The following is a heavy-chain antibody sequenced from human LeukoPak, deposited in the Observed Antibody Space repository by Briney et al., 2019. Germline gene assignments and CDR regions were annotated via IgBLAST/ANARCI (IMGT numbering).Heavy chain of an antibody. V-gene: IGHV3-30*04. Sequence: PGRSLRLSCAASGFTFSSYAMHWVRQAPGKGLEWVAVISYDGSNKYYADSVKGRFTISRDNSKNTLYLQVNSLRAEDTAVYYCARDVTVTTFDYWGQGTLVTVSS. J-gene: IGHJ4*02. CDR2: ISYDGSNK. CDR1: GFTFSSYA. D-gene: IGHD4-17*01. CDR3: ARDVTVTTFDY.